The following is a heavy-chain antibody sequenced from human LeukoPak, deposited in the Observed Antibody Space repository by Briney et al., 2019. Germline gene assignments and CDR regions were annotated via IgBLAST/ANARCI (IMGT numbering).Heavy chain of an antibody. CDR1: GFTFSNAW. J-gene: IGHJ3*02. D-gene: IGHD2/OR15-2a*01. CDR2: INAAGGFT. V-gene: IGHV3-74*01. Sequence: GGSLRLSCAASGFTFSNAWMHWVRQAPGKGLVWVSRINAAGGFTSYADSVKGRFTISRDNAKNSLYLQMNSLRAEDTAVYYCAAISYLAFDIWGQGTVVTVSS. CDR3: AAISYLAFDI.